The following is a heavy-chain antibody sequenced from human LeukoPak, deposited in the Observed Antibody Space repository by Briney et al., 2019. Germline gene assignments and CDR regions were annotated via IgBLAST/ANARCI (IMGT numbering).Heavy chain of an antibody. J-gene: IGHJ4*02. Sequence: GGSLRLSCAASGFTFSSYAMSWVRQAPGTGLEWVSTISGSTGDTFYADSVKGRFTISRDNSKNTLYLQMNSLRAEDTAVYYCARGGYSSGWAFDYWGQGTLVTVSS. D-gene: IGHD6-19*01. CDR3: ARGGYSSGWAFDY. CDR2: ISGSTGDT. CDR1: GFTFSSYA. V-gene: IGHV3-23*01.